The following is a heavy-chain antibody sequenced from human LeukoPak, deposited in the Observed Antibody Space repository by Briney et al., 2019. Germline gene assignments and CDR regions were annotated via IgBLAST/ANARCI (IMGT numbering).Heavy chain of an antibody. CDR2: IWYDGSNK. V-gene: IGHV3-33*01. CDR3: ARGSGAMAGTLDP. CDR1: GFTFRDYG. Sequence: GRSLRLSCVASGFTFRDYGMHWVRQAPRKGLEWVAFIWYDGSNKYYVDSVKGRFTISRDNSKNTLYLQMNSLRGEDTAVYYCARGSGAMAGTLDPWGQGTLVIVSS. D-gene: IGHD6-19*01. J-gene: IGHJ5*02.